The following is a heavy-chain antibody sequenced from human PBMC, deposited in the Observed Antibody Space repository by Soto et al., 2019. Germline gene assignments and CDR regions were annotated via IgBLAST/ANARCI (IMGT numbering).Heavy chain of an antibody. CDR3: ARQAIAVAGTSSYYYGMDV. CDR2: MYPGDSDT. CDR1: GYSFTSYW. V-gene: IGHV5-51*01. D-gene: IGHD6-19*01. J-gene: IGHJ6*02. Sequence: GESLKISCKGSGYSFTSYWIGWVRQMPGKGLEWMGIMYPGDSDTRYSPSFQGQVTISADKSINTAYLQWSSLKASDTAMYFCARQAIAVAGTSSYYYGMDVWGQGTTVTVSS.